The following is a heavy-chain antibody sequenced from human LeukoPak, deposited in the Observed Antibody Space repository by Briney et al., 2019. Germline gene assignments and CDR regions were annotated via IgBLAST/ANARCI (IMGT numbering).Heavy chain of an antibody. J-gene: IGHJ4*02. V-gene: IGHV3-7*01. Sequence: PGGSLRLSCAGSGFTFSGNWMSWVRQAPGQGLEWVANVKEDESEKYYVDSVKGRFTISRDNAKSSLYLQMNSLRAEDTAIYYCVREFYYDSSGYPRGFDYWGQGTLVTVSS. D-gene: IGHD3-22*01. CDR3: VREFYYDSSGYPRGFDY. CDR2: VKEDESEK. CDR1: GFTFSGNW.